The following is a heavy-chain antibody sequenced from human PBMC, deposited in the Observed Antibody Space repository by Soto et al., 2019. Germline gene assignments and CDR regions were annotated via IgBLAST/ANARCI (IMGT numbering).Heavy chain of an antibody. D-gene: IGHD6-13*01. CDR2: ISISVTTI. V-gene: IGHV3-48*03. J-gene: IGHJ4*02. CDR3: ARTASGLTPFDY. Sequence: ESGGGLVQPGGSLRLSCAASGFTSSNYEMNWVRQAPGKGLEWVSYISISVTTIYYADSVKGRFTISRDNAKNSLYLQMNSLRAEDTAVYYCARTASGLTPFDYWGQGTLVTVSS. CDR1: GFTSSNYE.